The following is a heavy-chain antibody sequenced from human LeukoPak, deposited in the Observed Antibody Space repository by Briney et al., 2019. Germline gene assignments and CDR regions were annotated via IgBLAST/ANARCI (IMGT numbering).Heavy chain of an antibody. J-gene: IGHJ4*02. V-gene: IGHV4-34*01. Sequence: PSETLSLTCAVYGGSFSNYYWSWIRQPPGKGLEWIGEINHSGSTNYNPSLKSRVTISVDTSKNQFSLKLSSVTAADTAVYYCARIYCGSSSCHYFDYWGQGTLVTVSS. CDR2: INHSGST. CDR1: GGSFSNYY. CDR3: ARIYCGSSSCHYFDY. D-gene: IGHD2-15*01.